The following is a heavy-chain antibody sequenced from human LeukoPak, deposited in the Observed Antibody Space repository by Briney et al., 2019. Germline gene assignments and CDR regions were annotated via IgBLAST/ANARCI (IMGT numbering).Heavy chain of an antibody. CDR2: ITHSGST. Sequence: SETLSLTCAVYGGSFSGYYWSWIRQPPGKGLEWIGEITHSGSTNYNPSLKSRVTISVDTSKNQFSLKLSSVTAADTAVYYCARGSDTAMVTLPFGYWGQGTLVTVSS. CDR1: GGSFSGYY. J-gene: IGHJ4*02. CDR3: ARGSDTAMVTLPFGY. D-gene: IGHD5-18*01. V-gene: IGHV4-34*01.